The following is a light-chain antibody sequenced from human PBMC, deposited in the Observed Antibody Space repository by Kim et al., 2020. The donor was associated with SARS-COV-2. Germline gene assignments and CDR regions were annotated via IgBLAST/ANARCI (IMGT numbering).Light chain of an antibody. CDR3: QQYHDWPPAYI. CDR1: QSISNN. V-gene: IGKV3-15*01. Sequence: GERVTLSCRASQSISNNLAGYHQKPGQAPRLLINGASTRAAGIPARFSGSSSWAEFTLTISGLHSEEFAVYYCQQYHDWPPAYIFRQETKLYI. J-gene: IGKJ2*01. CDR2: GAS.